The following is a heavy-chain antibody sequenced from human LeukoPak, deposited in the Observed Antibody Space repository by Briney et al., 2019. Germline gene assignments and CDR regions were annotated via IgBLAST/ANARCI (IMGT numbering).Heavy chain of an antibody. D-gene: IGHD5-24*01. CDR1: GFTFSSYG. CDR3: ARDVVEMATLYNFDY. J-gene: IGHJ4*02. CDR2: ISYDGSNK. V-gene: IGHV3-30*03. Sequence: GRSLRLSCAASGFTFSSYGMHWVRQAPGKGLEWVAVISYDGSNKYYADSVKGRFTISRDNSKNTLYLQMNSLRAEDTAVYYCARDVVEMATLYNFDYWGQGTLVTVSS.